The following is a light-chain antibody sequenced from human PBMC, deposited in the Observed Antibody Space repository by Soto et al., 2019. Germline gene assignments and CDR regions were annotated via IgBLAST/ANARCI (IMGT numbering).Light chain of an antibody. CDR3: QQRSNWTPT. J-gene: IGKJ5*01. CDR1: QSVSSY. V-gene: IGKV3-11*01. CDR2: DAS. Sequence: EIVMTQAPSTLSSSPLERCTLPCLASQSVSSYLAWYQQKPGKAPRLLIYDASNRATGIPARFSGSGSGTDFTLTISSLEPEDFAVYYCQQRSNWTPTFGQGTRLEI.